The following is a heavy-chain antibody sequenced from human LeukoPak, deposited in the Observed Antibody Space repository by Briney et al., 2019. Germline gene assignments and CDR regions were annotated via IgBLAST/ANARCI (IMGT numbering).Heavy chain of an antibody. CDR3: AKKGYAGSGTYSYYFDD. Sequence: GGSLRLSCAASGLTFGSYWMHWVRQAPGKGLVWVSRINPDGGSPIYADSVRGRFTISRDNAKNTLFLQMNSLRAEDTAVYYCAKKGYAGSGTYSYYFDDWGQGTLVTVSS. D-gene: IGHD3-10*01. CDR2: INPDGGSP. CDR1: GLTFGSYW. J-gene: IGHJ4*02. V-gene: IGHV3-74*01.